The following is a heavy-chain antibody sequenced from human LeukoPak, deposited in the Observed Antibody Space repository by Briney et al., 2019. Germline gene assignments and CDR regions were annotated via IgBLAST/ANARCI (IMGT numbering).Heavy chain of an antibody. CDR1: RFTFSGYW. Sequence: PGGSLRLSCAASRFTFSGYWMHWVRHVPRKGLVWVSRISSDGSSTSYAGSVRGRFTISRDNAKNTLYLQMNSLRAEDTAVYYCARGESYTAGAFDIWGQGTLVTVSS. CDR2: ISSDGSST. J-gene: IGHJ3*02. D-gene: IGHD1-26*01. CDR3: ARGESYTAGAFDI. V-gene: IGHV3-74*01.